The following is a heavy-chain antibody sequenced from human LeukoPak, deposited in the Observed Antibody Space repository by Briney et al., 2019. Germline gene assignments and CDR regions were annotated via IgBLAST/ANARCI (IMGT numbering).Heavy chain of an antibody. J-gene: IGHJ4*02. D-gene: IGHD7-27*01. CDR3: ARDNWGPDH. Sequence: GGSLRLSCAASQFTFGDYGMVWVRQAPGKGLEWVSGISWNGDENTYAASVKGRFTISREDAKNSLYLQMNSLRAEDTALYYCARDNWGPDHWGQGTLVTVSS. V-gene: IGHV3-20*04. CDR2: ISWNGDEN. CDR1: QFTFGDYG.